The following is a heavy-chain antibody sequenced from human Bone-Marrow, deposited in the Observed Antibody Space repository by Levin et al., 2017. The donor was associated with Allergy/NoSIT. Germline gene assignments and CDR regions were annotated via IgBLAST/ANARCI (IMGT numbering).Heavy chain of an antibody. CDR2: ISTTLIPSST. D-gene: IGHD4/OR15-4a*01. J-gene: IGHJ5*01. CDR1: GFTFSNYR. CDR3: TRGLYDYGDLGRWYES. Sequence: TAGGSLRLSCAASGFTFSNYRMNWVRQAPGKGLEWVSSISTTLIPSSTQTQYYADSVKGRFTISRDNAKNSLYLQMNSLRAEDTAVYYCTRGLYDYGDLGRWYESWGQGTLVTVSS. V-gene: IGHV3-21*01.